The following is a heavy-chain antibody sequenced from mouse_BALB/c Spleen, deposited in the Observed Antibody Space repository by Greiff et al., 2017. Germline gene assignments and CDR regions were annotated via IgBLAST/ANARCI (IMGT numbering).Heavy chain of an antibody. Sequence: VKVVESGAELVRPGTSVKVSCKASGYAFTNYLIEWVKQRPGQGLEWIGVINPGSGGTNYNEKFKGKATLTADKSSSTAYMQLSSLTSDDSAVYFCAKTGDGSSEGGWFAYWGQGTLVTVSA. CDR1: GYAFTNYL. CDR2: INPGSGGT. D-gene: IGHD1-1*01. V-gene: IGHV1-54*01. J-gene: IGHJ3*01. CDR3: AKTGDGSSEGGWFAY.